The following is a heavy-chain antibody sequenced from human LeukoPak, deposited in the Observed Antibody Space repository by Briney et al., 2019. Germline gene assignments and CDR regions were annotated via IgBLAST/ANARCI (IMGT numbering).Heavy chain of an antibody. J-gene: IGHJ6*03. D-gene: IGHD6-13*01. CDR2: INPNSGGT. Sequence: GASVKVSRKASGYTFTGYYMHWVRQAPGQGLEWMGRINPNSGGTNYAQKFQGRVTMTRDTSISTDYMELSRMRSDDTAVYYCARSGIAAAGTPQGIYYYYYMDVWGKGTTVTVSS. CDR1: GYTFTGYY. V-gene: IGHV1-2*06. CDR3: ARSGIAAAGTPQGIYYYYYMDV.